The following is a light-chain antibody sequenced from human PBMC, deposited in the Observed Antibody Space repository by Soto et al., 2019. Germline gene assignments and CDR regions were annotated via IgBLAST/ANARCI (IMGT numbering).Light chain of an antibody. CDR2: DVS. CDR3: SSYTSSRTVV. J-gene: IGLJ2*01. V-gene: IGLV2-14*03. Sequence: QSALTQPASVSGSPGQSITISCTGTSSDVGGYNYVSWYQQHPGKAPKLMIYDVSNRPSGVSNRFSGSKSGNTASLTISGLQAEDVADYYCSSYTSSRTVVFGGGTQLTVL. CDR1: SSDVGGYNY.